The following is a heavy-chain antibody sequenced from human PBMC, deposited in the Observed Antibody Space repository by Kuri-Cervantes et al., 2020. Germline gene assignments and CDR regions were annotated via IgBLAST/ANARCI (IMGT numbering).Heavy chain of an antibody. CDR2: IYYSGST. D-gene: IGHD4-11*01. J-gene: IGHJ6*03. CDR3: ARYSNSYYYYYYMDV. V-gene: IGHV4-59*12. CDR1: GGSISSYY. Sequence: SETLSLTCTVSGGSISSYYWSWIRQPPGKGLEWIGYIYYSGSTNYNPSLKSRVTVSVDTSKNQFSLKLSSVTAADTAVYYCARYSNSYYYYYYMDVWGKGTTVTVSS.